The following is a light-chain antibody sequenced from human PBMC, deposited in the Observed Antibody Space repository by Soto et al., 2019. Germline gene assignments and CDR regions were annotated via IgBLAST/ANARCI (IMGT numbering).Light chain of an antibody. V-gene: IGKV3-20*01. CDR2: ETS. CDR1: QSISSSY. Sequence: EIVLTQSPGTLSLSPGERATLSCRASQSISSSYLAWYQQKPGQAPRLLIYETSSRATGIPDRFSGSGSGTDFTPTVSRLEPEDFAVYYCQQYGTSPPLTFGGGTRVEIK. J-gene: IGKJ4*01. CDR3: QQYGTSPPLT.